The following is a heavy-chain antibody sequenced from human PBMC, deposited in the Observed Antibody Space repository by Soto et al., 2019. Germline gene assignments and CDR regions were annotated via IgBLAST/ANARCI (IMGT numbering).Heavy chain of an antibody. CDR2: INPETGAT. V-gene: IGHV1-2*02. J-gene: IGHJ6*02. CDR3: GRERYHVISDGMDV. Sequence: QVQLVQSGADVKTPGASVRVSCKASGYTFTGYYVHWVREAPGQGLEWMGWINPETGATSYAQKLQGSVTLSRDTSNNAACLELSILIFDVSVVYFWGRERYHVISDGMDVWGQGTTVTVSS. D-gene: IGHD2-15*01. CDR1: GYTFTGYY.